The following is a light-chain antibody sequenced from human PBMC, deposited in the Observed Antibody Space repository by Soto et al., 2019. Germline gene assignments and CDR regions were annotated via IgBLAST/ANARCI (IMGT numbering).Light chain of an antibody. CDR1: SSDVGNYNL. J-gene: IGLJ2*01. V-gene: IGLV2-23*01. Sequence: QSALTQPASVSGSPGQSITISCTGTSSDVGNYNLVSWYQQLPGSAPKLIPYETNKRPSRVSDRFSGSKSGNTASLTISGLQAEDEADYYCCSFAGSTSVLFGGGTKLTVL. CDR2: ETN. CDR3: CSFAGSTSVL.